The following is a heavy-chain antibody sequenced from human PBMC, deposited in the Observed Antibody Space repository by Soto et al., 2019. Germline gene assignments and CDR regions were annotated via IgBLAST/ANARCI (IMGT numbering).Heavy chain of an antibody. CDR2: ISGSGGST. D-gene: IGHD6-13*01. J-gene: IGHJ6*02. CDR3: AKAQFSIAADGTSYYDGMDV. V-gene: IGHV3-23*01. CDR1: GFTFSSYA. Sequence: PGGSLRLSCEASGFTFSSYAMSWVRQAPGKGLEWVSAISGSGGSTYYADSVKGRFTISRDNSKNTLYLQMNSLRAEDTAVYYCAKAQFSIAADGTSYYDGMDVWGQGTTVTVSS.